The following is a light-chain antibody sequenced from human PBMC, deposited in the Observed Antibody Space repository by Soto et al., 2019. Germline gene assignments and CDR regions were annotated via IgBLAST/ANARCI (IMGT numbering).Light chain of an antibody. CDR2: LEGSGSY. V-gene: IGLV4-60*03. Sequence: QLVLTQSSSASASLGSSVKLICTLSSGHSSYIIAWHQQQPGKAPRYLMKLEGSGSYNKGSGVPDRFSGSSSGADRYLTISNLQSEDEADYYCETWDSNTRVFGGGTKVTVL. CDR3: ETWDSNTRV. CDR1: SGHSSYI. J-gene: IGLJ2*01.